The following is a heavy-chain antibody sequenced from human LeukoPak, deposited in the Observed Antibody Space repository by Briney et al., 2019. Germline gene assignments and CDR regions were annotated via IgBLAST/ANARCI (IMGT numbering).Heavy chain of an antibody. J-gene: IGHJ4*02. D-gene: IGHD3-3*01. CDR3: ARGSVITIFGVVIRVYFDY. V-gene: IGHV1-24*01. CDR1: GYTLTELS. Sequence: ASVKASCKVSGYTLTELSMHWVRQAPGKGLEWMGGFDPEDGEIIYAQKLQGRVTMTEDTSTDTAYMELSSLRSEDTAVYYCARGSVITIFGVVIRVYFDYWGQGTLVTVSS. CDR2: FDPEDGEI.